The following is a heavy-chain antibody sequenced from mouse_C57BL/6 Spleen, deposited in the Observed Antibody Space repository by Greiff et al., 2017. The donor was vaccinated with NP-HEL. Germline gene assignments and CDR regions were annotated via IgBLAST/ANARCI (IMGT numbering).Heavy chain of an antibody. CDR3: ARLNSNYAMDY. J-gene: IGHJ4*01. CDR2: IDPSDSET. D-gene: IGHD2-5*01. Sequence: VQLQQSGAELVRPGSSVKLSCKASGYTFTSYWMHWVKQRPIQGLEWIGNIDPSDSETHYNQKFKDKATLTVDKSSSTAYMQLSSLTSEDSAVYYCARLNSNYAMDYWGQGTSVTVSS. CDR1: GYTFTSYW. V-gene: IGHV1-52*01.